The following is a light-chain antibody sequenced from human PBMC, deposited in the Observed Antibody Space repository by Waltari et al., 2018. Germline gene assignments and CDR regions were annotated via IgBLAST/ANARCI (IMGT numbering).Light chain of an antibody. V-gene: IGLV2-11*01. CDR1: PHDFGVYHP. CDR3: CSYAGVHTFWL. CDR2: YVN. J-gene: IGLJ3*02. Sequence: QSALTHPPSVSGPPKQSVPISCTRSPHDFGVYHPFPWYQQHPGTSPKLFIFYVNHRPSGVPDRFSGSKSGNTASLTISGLRPEDEAEYHCCSYAGVHTFWLCGGGTKLTVL.